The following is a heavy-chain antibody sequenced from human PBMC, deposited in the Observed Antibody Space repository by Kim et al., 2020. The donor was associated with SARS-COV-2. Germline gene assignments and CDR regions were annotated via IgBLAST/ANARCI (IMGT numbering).Heavy chain of an antibody. D-gene: IGHD4-17*01. CDR2: IYYSGST. CDR3: ARQGNGYGDYRLGNWFDP. Sequence: SETLSLTCTVSGGSISSSSYYWGWIRQPPGKGLEWIGSIYYSGSTYYNPSLKSRVTISVDTSKNQFSLKLSSVTAADTAVYYCARQGNGYGDYRLGNWFDPWGQGTLVAVAS. J-gene: IGHJ5*02. V-gene: IGHV4-39*01. CDR1: GGSISSSSYY.